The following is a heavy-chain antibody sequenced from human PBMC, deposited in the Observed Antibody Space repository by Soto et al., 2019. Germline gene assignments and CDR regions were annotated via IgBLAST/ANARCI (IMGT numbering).Heavy chain of an antibody. J-gene: IGHJ4*02. Sequence: SETLSLTCAVYGGSFSGYYWSWIRQPPGKGLEWIGEINHSGSTNYNPSLKSRVTISVDTSKNQFSLKLSSVTAADTAVYYCARGRTYYYDSSGYGLGYWGQGTLVTVS. CDR3: ARGRTYYYDSSGYGLGY. CDR1: GGSFSGYY. D-gene: IGHD3-22*01. V-gene: IGHV4-34*01. CDR2: INHSGST.